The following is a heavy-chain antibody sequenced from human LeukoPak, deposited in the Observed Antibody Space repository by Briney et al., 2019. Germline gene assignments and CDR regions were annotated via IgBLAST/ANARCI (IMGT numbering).Heavy chain of an antibody. D-gene: IGHD4-17*01. Sequence: SETLSLTCTVSGGSISSYYWSWIRQPPGKGLEWIGYIYYSGSTNYNPSLKGRVTISVDTSKNQFSLKLSSVTAADTAVYYCASGDYADDAFDIWGQGTMVTVSS. J-gene: IGHJ3*02. V-gene: IGHV4-59*01. CDR3: ASGDYADDAFDI. CDR2: IYYSGST. CDR1: GGSISSYY.